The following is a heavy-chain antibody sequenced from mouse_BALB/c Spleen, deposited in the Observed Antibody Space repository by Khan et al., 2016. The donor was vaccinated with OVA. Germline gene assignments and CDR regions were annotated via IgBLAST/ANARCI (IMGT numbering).Heavy chain of an antibody. CDR1: GYTFTSYW. CDR3: ARDRIHY. V-gene: IGHV1-7*01. J-gene: IGHJ2*01. Sequence: VQLQQSGAELAKPGASVKMSCKASGYTFTSYWMHWVKQRPGQGLEWIGYINPSSGYTEYNQNFKDKATLTADKSSSTAYMQLSSLTSEDSAVYYCARDRIHYWGQGTTLTVSS. CDR2: INPSSGYT.